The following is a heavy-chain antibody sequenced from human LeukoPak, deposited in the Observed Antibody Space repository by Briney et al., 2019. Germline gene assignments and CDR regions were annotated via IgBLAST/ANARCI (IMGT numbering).Heavy chain of an antibody. V-gene: IGHV3-33*01. Sequence: GGSLRLSCAAWGFTYTNYDMHGVRQAPRKGLEGVAFISYDGCNKQYAVCVKARFSLSRDHSKNTVYLQVNSLRADDAAVYFCARPKLPYYSGGSFCPFDAWGQGTLVTVSS. D-gene: IGHD3-10*01. CDR1: GFTYTNYD. J-gene: IGHJ4*02. CDR2: ISYDGCNK. CDR3: ARPKLPYYSGGSFCPFDA.